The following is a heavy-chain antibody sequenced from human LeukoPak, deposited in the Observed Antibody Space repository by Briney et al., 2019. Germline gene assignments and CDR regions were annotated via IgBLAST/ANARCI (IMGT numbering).Heavy chain of an antibody. J-gene: IGHJ5*02. CDR2: ISGSGGST. D-gene: IGHD1-26*01. Sequence: GRSLGLSCAASGFTFSSYAMSWVRQAPGKGLEWVSAISGSGGSTYYADSVKGRFTISRDNSKNTLYLQMNSLRAEDTAVYYCAKAELQRWFDPWGQGTLVTVSS. CDR1: GFTFSSYA. CDR3: AKAELQRWFDP. V-gene: IGHV3-23*01.